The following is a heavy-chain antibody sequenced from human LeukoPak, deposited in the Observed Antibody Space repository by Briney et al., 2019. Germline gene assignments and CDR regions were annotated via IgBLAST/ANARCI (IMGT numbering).Heavy chain of an antibody. CDR2: INHSGST. J-gene: IGHJ6*03. D-gene: IGHD6-6*01. V-gene: IGHV4-39*07. Sequence: SETLSLTCTVSGGSISSSSYYWGWIRQPPGKGLEWIGEINHSGSTNYNPSLKSRVTISVDTSKNQFSLKLSSVTAADTAVYYCARRIAARPTPNYYYYYYYMDVWGKGTTVTVSS. CDR1: GGSISSSSYY. CDR3: ARRIAARPTPNYYYYYYYMDV.